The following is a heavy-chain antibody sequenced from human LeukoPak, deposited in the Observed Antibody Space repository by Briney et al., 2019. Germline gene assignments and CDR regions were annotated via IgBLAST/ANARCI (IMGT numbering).Heavy chain of an antibody. D-gene: IGHD3-3*01. J-gene: IGHJ6*02. Sequence: SETLSLTCTVSDGSISSYYWSWIRQPPGKGLEWIGYIYYSGSTNYNPSLKSRVTISVDTSKNQFSLKLSSVTAADTAVYYCARMESDYYYYYGTDVWGQGTTVTVSS. CDR2: IYYSGST. CDR1: DGSISSYY. V-gene: IGHV4-59*01. CDR3: ARMESDYYYYYGTDV.